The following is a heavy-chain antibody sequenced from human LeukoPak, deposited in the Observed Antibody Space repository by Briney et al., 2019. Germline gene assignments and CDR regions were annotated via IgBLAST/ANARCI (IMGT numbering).Heavy chain of an antibody. CDR1: GGSISSSSYY. Sequence: SETLSLTCTVSGGSISSSSYYWGWIRQPPGKGLEWIGSIYYSGSTYYNPSLKSRVTISVDTSKNQFSLKLSSVTAADTAVYYCARGGYDFWSGYYTYYYMDVWGKGTTVTVSS. V-gene: IGHV4-39*01. J-gene: IGHJ6*03. CDR3: ARGGYDFWSGYYTYYYMDV. D-gene: IGHD3-3*01. CDR2: IYYSGST.